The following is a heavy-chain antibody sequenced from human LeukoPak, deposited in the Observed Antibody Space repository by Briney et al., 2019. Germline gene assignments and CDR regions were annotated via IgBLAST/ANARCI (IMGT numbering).Heavy chain of an antibody. CDR3: ARDRPRYSSGWNAFDI. V-gene: IGHV4-59*01. CDR2: IYYSGST. CDR1: GGSISSYY. Sequence: SETLSLTCTVSGGSISSYYWSWIRQPPGKGLEWLGYIYYSGSTNYNPSLKSRVTISVDTSKNQFSLKLSSVTAADTAVYYCARDRPRYSSGWNAFDIWGQGTMVTVSS. D-gene: IGHD6-19*01. J-gene: IGHJ3*02.